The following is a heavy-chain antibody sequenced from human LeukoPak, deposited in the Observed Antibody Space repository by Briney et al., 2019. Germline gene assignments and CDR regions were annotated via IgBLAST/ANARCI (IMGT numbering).Heavy chain of an antibody. CDR3: ARVGYSSGWYFDY. V-gene: IGHV3-21*01. CDR2: ISSTSSYI. J-gene: IGHJ4*02. CDR1: GFTFSTYS. D-gene: IGHD6-19*01. Sequence: GGSLRLSCAASGFTFSTYSMNWVRQAPGKGLEWVSSISSTSSYIYYADSVKGRFTISRDNAQKSLYLQMNSLRAEDAAVYYCARVGYSSGWYFDYWGQGTLVTVSS.